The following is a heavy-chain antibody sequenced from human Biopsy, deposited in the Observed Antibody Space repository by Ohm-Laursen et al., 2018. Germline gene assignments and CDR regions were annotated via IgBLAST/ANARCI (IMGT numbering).Heavy chain of an antibody. CDR2: LFWDNDR. Sequence: PTQTPTPTCTLSRFSLSPSLEGGGWDRQPPGKALGGRAVLFWDNDRRYNPSLRSRLTITKDTSKNQVVLTMTNMDPVDTATYYCAHKEGIHFDWLSRRGFDPFGQGILVTVSS. V-gene: IGHV2-5*02. CDR1: RFSLSPSLEG. D-gene: IGHD3-9*01. J-gene: IGHJ5*02. CDR3: AHKEGIHFDWLSRRGFDP.